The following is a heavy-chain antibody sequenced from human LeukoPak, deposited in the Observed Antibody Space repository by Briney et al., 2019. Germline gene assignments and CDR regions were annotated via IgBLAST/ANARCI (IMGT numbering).Heavy chain of an antibody. J-gene: IGHJ4*02. CDR1: GYSISSGYY. V-gene: IGHV4-38-2*02. Sequence: SETLSLTCTVSGYSISSGYYWGWIRQPPGKGLEWTGSIDHSGSTYYNPSLKSRITISVDTSKNQFSLKLSSVTAADTAVYYCARGGGYSGYDYFDYWGQGTLVTVSS. D-gene: IGHD5-12*01. CDR2: IDHSGST. CDR3: ARGGGYSGYDYFDY.